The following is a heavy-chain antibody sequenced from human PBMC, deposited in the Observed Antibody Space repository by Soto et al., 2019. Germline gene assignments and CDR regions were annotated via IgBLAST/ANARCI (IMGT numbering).Heavy chain of an antibody. CDR2: ISGNGATT. J-gene: IGHJ4*02. CDR3: AKEPLAQGTGWYADH. D-gene: IGHD6-19*01. Sequence: EVQLLESGGDLVQPGGSLRLSCAAAGFSFSTYAMSWVRQAPGKGLEWVSAISGNGATTYYVDSVKGRFTISRDNSRNTLYLQMNSLRVEDTALYYCAKEPLAQGTGWYADHWGQGTLVTVSS. V-gene: IGHV3-23*01. CDR1: GFSFSTYA.